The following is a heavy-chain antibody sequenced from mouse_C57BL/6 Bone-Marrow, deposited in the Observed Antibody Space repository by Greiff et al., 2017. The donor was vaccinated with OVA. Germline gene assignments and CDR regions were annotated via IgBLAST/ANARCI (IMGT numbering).Heavy chain of an antibody. CDR1: GYTFTDYY. Sequence: EVQLQQSGPELVKPGASVKISCTASGYTFTDYYMNWVKQSHGKSLEWIGDINPNNGGTSYNPKFKGKATLTADKSSNTAYMELRSLTSEDSAVYYCSREGRAGVDYWGQGTTLTVSS. CDR3: SREGRAGVDY. CDR2: INPNNGGT. D-gene: IGHD1-1*02. J-gene: IGHJ2*01. V-gene: IGHV1-26*01.